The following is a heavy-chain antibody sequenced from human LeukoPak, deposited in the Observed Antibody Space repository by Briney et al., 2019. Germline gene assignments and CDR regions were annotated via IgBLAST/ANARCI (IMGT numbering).Heavy chain of an antibody. V-gene: IGHV1-69*05. Sequence: SVKVSCKASGGTFSSYAISWVRQAPGQGLEWMGGIIPIFGTANYAQKFQGRVTITTDESTSTAYMELSSLRSEDTAVYYCAAKPPSSSCRFDYWGQGTLVTVSS. CDR2: IIPIFGTA. CDR1: GGTFSSYA. D-gene: IGHD6-13*01. J-gene: IGHJ4*02. CDR3: AAKPPSSSCRFDY.